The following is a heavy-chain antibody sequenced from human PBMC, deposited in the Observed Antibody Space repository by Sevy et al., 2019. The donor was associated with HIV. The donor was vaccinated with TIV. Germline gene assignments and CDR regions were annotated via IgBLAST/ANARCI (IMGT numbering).Heavy chain of an antibody. J-gene: IGHJ3*02. V-gene: IGHV1-2*02. D-gene: IGHD6-13*01. CDR1: GYTFTGYY. CDR2: INPNSGDT. CDR3: ARERRAATGYSFDI. Sequence: ASVKVSCKASGYTFTGYYMHWVRQAPGQGLEWMGWINPNSGDTKYAQKFQGRVTMTRDTSINTAYMELRRLTSDDMAVYSCARERRAATGYSFDIWGQGTMVTVSS.